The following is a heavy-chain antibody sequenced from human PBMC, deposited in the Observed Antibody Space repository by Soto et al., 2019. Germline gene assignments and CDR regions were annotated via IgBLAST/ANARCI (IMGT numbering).Heavy chain of an antibody. CDR3: ARDGVLRFLEWLPSSPYFDY. V-gene: IGHV4-59*01. CDR2: IYYSGST. J-gene: IGHJ4*02. CDR1: GGSISSYY. Sequence: SETLSLTCTVSGGSISSYYWSWIRQPPGKGLEWIGYIYYSGSTNYNPSLKSRVTISVDTSKNQFSLKLSSVTAADTAVYYCARDGVLRFLEWLPSSPYFDYWGQGTLVTVSS. D-gene: IGHD3-3*01.